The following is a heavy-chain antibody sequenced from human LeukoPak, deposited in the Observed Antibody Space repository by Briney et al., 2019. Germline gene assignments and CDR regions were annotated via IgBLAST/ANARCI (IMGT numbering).Heavy chain of an antibody. CDR3: ATDRGLAAAGTLFDY. D-gene: IGHD6-13*01. J-gene: IGHJ4*02. CDR1: GYTLTELS. V-gene: IGHV1-24*01. CDR2: FDPEDGET. Sequence: ASVKVSCKVSGYTLTELSMHWVRQAPGKGLEWMGGFDPEDGETIYAQKFQGRVTMTEGTSTDTAYMELSSLRSEDTAVYYCATDRGLAAAGTLFDYWGQGTLVTVSS.